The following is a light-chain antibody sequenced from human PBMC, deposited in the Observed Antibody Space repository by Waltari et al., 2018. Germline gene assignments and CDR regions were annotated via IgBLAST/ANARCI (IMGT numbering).Light chain of an antibody. CDR1: QDISNY. CDR3: QQYDNLPYT. J-gene: IGKJ2*01. V-gene: IGKV1-33*01. Sequence: DIQMTQSPPSLTAFVGERVTITCQASQDISNYLSWYQRKPGKAPEVLIYDASNLERGVTSRFSGGGSGKHFTFTISSLQPEDIGTYYCQQYDNLPYTFGRGTKVEV. CDR2: DAS.